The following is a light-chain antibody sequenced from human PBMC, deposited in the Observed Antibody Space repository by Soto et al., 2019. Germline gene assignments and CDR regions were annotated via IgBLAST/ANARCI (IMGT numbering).Light chain of an antibody. CDR2: DAS. Sequence: DIQMTQSPSSLSASVGDRVTITCRASQGISSYLVWYQQRQGRAPKLLISDASSLLSGVPSSFSGSGSGTDFTLTISNLQPEDFATYYCQQSYRTPYTFGQGTKLE. CDR1: QGISSY. CDR3: QQSYRTPYT. V-gene: IGKV1-39*01. J-gene: IGKJ2*01.